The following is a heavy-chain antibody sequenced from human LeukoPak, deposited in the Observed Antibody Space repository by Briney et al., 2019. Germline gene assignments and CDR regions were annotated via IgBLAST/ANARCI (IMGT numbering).Heavy chain of an antibody. Sequence: PGGSLRLSCAASGFTFSNYEMNWVRQAPGKGLEWVSYISSSGSTIYYADSVKGRFTISRDNAKNSLYLQMNSLRAEDTAVYYCARGRGGVGATTIDAFDIWGQGTMVTVSS. D-gene: IGHD1-26*01. J-gene: IGHJ3*02. CDR3: ARGRGGVGATTIDAFDI. V-gene: IGHV3-48*03. CDR2: ISSSGSTI. CDR1: GFTFSNYE.